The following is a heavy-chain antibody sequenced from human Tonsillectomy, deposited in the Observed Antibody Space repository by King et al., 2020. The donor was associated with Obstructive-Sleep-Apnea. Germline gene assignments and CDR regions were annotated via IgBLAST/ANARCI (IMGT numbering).Heavy chain of an antibody. CDR1: GFTFSSYN. CDR2: ITSSSSYI. Sequence: VQLVESGGGLVKPGGSLRLSCAASGFTFSSYNMNWVRQAPGKGLEWVSSITSSSSYIYYADSVKGRFTISRDNAKNSLYLQMNSLRAEDTAVYYCARDPDGQAYFDLWGRATLVTVSS. CDR3: ARDPDGQAYFDL. V-gene: IGHV3-21*01. D-gene: IGHD2-8*01. J-gene: IGHJ2*01.